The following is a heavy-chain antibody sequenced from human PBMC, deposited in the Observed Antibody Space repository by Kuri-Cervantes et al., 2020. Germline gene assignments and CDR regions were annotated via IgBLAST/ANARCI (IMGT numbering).Heavy chain of an antibody. CDR2: FDLEDGET. Sequence: ASVKVSCMVSGYTLTELSMHWVRQAPGKGLEWMGGFDLEDGETINGQKFQGRATMTEDTSTDTAYMELSSLRSEDTAVYYGSTDTVTTTGNAFDIWGQGTMVTVSS. V-gene: IGHV1-24*01. CDR3: STDTVTTTGNAFDI. CDR1: GYTLTELS. J-gene: IGHJ3*02. D-gene: IGHD4-17*01.